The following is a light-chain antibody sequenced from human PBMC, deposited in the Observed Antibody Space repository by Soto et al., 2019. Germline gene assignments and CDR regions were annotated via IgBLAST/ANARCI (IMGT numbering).Light chain of an antibody. V-gene: IGKV1-39*01. CDR2: AAS. J-gene: IGKJ5*01. Sequence: DIQMTQSPSSLSASVGDRVTITCRASQSIINYLNWYQQKPGQAPKLLIYAASSLQSGVPSRFSGSGSGTDFTLTINSLQPEDFATYFYQQTYSTLRITFGQGTRLEIK. CDR1: QSIINY. CDR3: QQTYSTLRIT.